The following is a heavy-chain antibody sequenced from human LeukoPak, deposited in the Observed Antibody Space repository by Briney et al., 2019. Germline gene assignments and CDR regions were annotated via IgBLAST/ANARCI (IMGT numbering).Heavy chain of an antibody. CDR1: GGSISSSSYY. Sequence: PSENLSLTCTVSGGSISSSSYYWGWIRQPPGKGLEWIGSIYYSGSTYYNPSLKSRVTISVDTSKNQFSLKLSSVTAADTAVYYCARHAYYYCGMDVWGQGTTVTVSS. J-gene: IGHJ6*02. V-gene: IGHV4-39*01. CDR2: IYYSGST. CDR3: ARHAYYYCGMDV.